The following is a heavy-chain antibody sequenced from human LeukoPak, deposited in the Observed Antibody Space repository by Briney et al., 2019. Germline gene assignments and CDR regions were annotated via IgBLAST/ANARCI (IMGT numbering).Heavy chain of an antibody. D-gene: IGHD2-15*01. CDR2: INPKSDFT. J-gene: IGHJ4*02. Sequence: GASVKVSCKASGYTFTAYYMHWVRQTPGQGLEWLGWINPKSDFTKYSQKFQGRVTMTSDTYSSTAYMELSRLRSDDTAVYYCARSQESCIGGTCPGDYWGQGTRVTVSA. CDR3: ARSQESCIGGTCPGDY. V-gene: IGHV1-2*02. CDR1: GYTFTAYY.